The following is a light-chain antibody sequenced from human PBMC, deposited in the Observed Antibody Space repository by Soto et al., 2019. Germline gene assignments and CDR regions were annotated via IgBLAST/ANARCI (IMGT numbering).Light chain of an antibody. Sequence: EIVMTQSPATLSVSPGERATLSCRVSQSVSSKLAWYQQKPGQAPRLLIYDASTRATGIPARFSGSGSGTEFTLTISSLQSEDFVVYCCQQYNHWPLTVGGGTKLEIK. CDR2: DAS. CDR1: QSVSSK. J-gene: IGKJ4*01. CDR3: QQYNHWPLT. V-gene: IGKV3D-15*01.